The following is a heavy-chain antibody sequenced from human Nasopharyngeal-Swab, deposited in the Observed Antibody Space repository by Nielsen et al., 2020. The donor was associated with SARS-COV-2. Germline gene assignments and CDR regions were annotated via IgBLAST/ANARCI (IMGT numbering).Heavy chain of an antibody. D-gene: IGHD3-22*01. V-gene: IGHV3-9*01. J-gene: IGHJ4*02. Sequence: SLKISCVASGFTFDDYAMHWVRQAPGRGLEWVSGISWNSANIGYADSVKGRFTISRDNAKKSLYLQMNSLRAEDTALYYCAKDLGIDYYDSTGGIDYWGQGTLVTVSS. CDR1: GFTFDDYA. CDR2: ISWNSANI. CDR3: AKDLGIDYYDSTGGIDY.